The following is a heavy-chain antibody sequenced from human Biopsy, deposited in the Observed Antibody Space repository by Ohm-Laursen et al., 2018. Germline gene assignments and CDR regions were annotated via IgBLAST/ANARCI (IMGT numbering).Heavy chain of an antibody. CDR3: AKGRSSMTDAFNM. Sequence: SLRLSCTAFGFTFHDYSMHWVRQAPEKGLEWVAGISYNGGDIGYEDSVRGRFTISRDNAKKSLSLQLHSLRLEDTALYYCAKGRSSMTDAFNMWGQGTMVTVSS. D-gene: IGHD3-16*02. J-gene: IGHJ3*02. CDR2: ISYNGGDI. CDR1: GFTFHDYS. V-gene: IGHV3-9*01.